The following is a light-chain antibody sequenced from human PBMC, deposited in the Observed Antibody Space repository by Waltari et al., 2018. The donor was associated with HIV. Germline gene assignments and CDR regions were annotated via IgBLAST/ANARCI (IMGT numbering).Light chain of an antibody. CDR3: MQTLHLLYT. J-gene: IGKJ2*01. Sequence: DIVMTQTPPSLSVTPGQPASFSCNSSQSLKHTDGKTYLYWYLQRPRQSPQVLIYEVSKRYAGVPDRFSGSGSGTHFTLKIARVEAEDVGSYYCMQTLHLLYTFGQGTKLEIK. V-gene: IGKV2D-29*02. CDR1: QSLKHTDGKTY. CDR2: EVS.